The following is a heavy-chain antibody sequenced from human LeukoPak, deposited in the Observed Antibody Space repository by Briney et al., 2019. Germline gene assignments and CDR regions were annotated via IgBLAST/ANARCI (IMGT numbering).Heavy chain of an antibody. J-gene: IGHJ3*02. D-gene: IGHD3-10*01. CDR3: AREFRGVQGVSAFDI. V-gene: IGHV3-48*03. CDR1: GFTFSSYE. CDR2: ISSSGSTI. Sequence: GGSLRLSCAASGFTFSSYEMNWVRQAPGKRLEWVSYISSSGSTIYYADSVKGRFTISRDKAKNSLYLQMNSLRAEDTAVYYCAREFRGVQGVSAFDIWGQGTMVTVSS.